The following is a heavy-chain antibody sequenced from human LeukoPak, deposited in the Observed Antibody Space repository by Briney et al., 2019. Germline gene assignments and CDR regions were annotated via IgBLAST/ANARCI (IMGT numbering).Heavy chain of an antibody. CDR3: ARERITMVRGVISDYYYYYGMDV. D-gene: IGHD3-10*01. CDR2: INHSGST. Sequence: PSETLSLTCAVYGGSFSGYYWSWIRQPPGKGLECIGEINHSGSTNYNPSLKSRVTISVDTSKNQFSLKLSSVTAADTAVYYCARERITMVRGVISDYYYYYGMDVWGQGTTVTVSS. V-gene: IGHV4-34*01. J-gene: IGHJ6*02. CDR1: GGSFSGYY.